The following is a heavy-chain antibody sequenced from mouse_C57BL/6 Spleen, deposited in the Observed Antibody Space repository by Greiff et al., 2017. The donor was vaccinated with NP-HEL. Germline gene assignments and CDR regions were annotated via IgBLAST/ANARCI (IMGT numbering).Heavy chain of an antibody. V-gene: IGHV1-81*01. CDR2: IYPRSGNT. D-gene: IGHD4-1*01. J-gene: IGHJ2*01. CDR1: GYTFTSYG. Sequence: VQLQQSGAELARPGASVKLSCKASGYTFTSYGISWVKQRTGQGLEWIGEIYPRSGNTYYNEKFKGKATLTADKSSSTAYMELRSLTSEDSAVYFCARGDLAGTRGYFDYWGQGTTLTVSS. CDR3: ARGDLAGTRGYFDY.